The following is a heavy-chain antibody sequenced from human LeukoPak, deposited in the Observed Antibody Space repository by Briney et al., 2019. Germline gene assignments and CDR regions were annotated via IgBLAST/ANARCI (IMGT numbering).Heavy chain of an antibody. V-gene: IGHV4-59*01. CDR2: INYSGNT. J-gene: IGHJ4*02. D-gene: IGHD4-17*01. CDR3: AREGRQDYVYFDY. CDR1: GDSISSYY. Sequence: SETLSLTCTVSGDSISSYYWSWIRQPPGKGLEWIGYINYSGNTNYNPSLKSRVTISVDTSKNQFSLRLSSVTAADTAVYYCAREGRQDYVYFDYWGQGTLVTVPS.